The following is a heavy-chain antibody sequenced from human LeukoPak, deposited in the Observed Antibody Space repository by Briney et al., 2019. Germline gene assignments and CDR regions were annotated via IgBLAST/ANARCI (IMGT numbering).Heavy chain of an antibody. CDR2: VNPNSGNT. Sequence: ASVKVSCKASGYTFTSYDINWVRQATGQGLEWMGWVNPNSGNTGYAQKFQGRVTMTRNTSISTAYMELSSLRSEDTAVYYCARVFRGWYELDYWGQGTLVTVSS. D-gene: IGHD6-19*01. CDR3: ARVFRGWYELDY. J-gene: IGHJ4*02. CDR1: GYTFTSYD. V-gene: IGHV1-8*01.